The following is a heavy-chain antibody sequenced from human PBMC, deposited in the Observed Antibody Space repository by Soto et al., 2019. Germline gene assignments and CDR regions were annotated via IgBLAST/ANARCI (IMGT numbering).Heavy chain of an antibody. CDR2: IKEDGSDK. J-gene: IGHJ4*02. Sequence: GGSLRLSCVASGFSFSNYLMSWVRQAPGMGLEWVANIKEDGSDKYYVDSVKGRFTISRDNAKNSVYLQMNSLIVEDTAVYYCVRDRDQWMADFNFAYWGQGTLVTVSS. V-gene: IGHV3-7*01. CDR3: VRDRDQWMADFNFAY. D-gene: IGHD6-19*01. CDR1: GFSFSNYL.